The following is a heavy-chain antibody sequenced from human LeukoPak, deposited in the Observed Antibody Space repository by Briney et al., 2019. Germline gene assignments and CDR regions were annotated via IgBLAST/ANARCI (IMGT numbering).Heavy chain of an antibody. V-gene: IGHV3-66*03. D-gene: IGHD1-7*01. Sequence: PGGSLRLSCAASGFTLSSYSMNWVRQAPAKGREWVSVIYSSGSTYYADSVKGRFTIARDNSKNTLYLQMNSLRAEDTAVYYCAREGGYWNYYFDYWGQGTLVTVSS. J-gene: IGHJ4*02. CDR2: IYSSGST. CDR3: AREGGYWNYYFDY. CDR1: GFTLSSYS.